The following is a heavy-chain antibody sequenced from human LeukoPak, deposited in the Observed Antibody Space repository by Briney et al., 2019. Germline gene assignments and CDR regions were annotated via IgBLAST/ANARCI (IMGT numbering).Heavy chain of an antibody. CDR2: ISYDGSNK. J-gene: IGHJ6*02. D-gene: IGHD6-13*01. CDR1: GFTFSSYA. Sequence: GGSLRLSCAASGFTFSSYAMHWVRQAPGKGLEWVAVISYDGSNKYYADSVKGRFTISRDNSKNTLYLQMNSLRAEDTAVYYCAKDWGMDSSSWYYYYGMDVWGQGTTVTVSS. V-gene: IGHV3-30-3*02. CDR3: AKDWGMDSSSWYYYYGMDV.